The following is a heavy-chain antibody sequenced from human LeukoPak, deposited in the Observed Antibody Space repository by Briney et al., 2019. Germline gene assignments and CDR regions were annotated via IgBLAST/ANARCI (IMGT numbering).Heavy chain of an antibody. J-gene: IGHJ4*02. Sequence: GGSLRLSCAASGFTFSSYAMSWVRQAPGKGLEWVSAISGSGGSTYYADSVKGRFTISSDYSKNTLHLQMNTLRAEDTAVYYCAKYYDFVWGSIEYWGQGTLVTVSS. D-gene: IGHD3-16*01. CDR1: GFTFSSYA. CDR2: ISGSGGST. CDR3: AKYYDFVWGSIEY. V-gene: IGHV3-23*01.